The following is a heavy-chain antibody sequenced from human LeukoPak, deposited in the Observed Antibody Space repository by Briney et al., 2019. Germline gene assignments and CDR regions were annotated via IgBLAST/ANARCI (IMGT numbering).Heavy chain of an antibody. CDR3: ARDSTLSNPPTRVKKKDHIVVVPAAIDFDY. V-gene: IGHV3-11*04. Sequence: GGSLRLSCAASGFTFSDYYMSWIRQAPGKGLEWVSYISSSGDTIFYADSVKGRFTISRDNAKNSLYLQMNSLRAEDTAVYYCARDSTLSNPPTRVKKKDHIVVVPAAIDFDYWGQGTLVTVSS. J-gene: IGHJ4*02. D-gene: IGHD2-2*01. CDR2: ISSSGDTI. CDR1: GFTFSDYY.